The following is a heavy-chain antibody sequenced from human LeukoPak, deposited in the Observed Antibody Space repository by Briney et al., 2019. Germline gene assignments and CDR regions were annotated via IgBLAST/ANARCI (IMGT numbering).Heavy chain of an antibody. Sequence: GGSLRLSCAASGFTFSNAWMSWVRQAPGKGLEWDGRIKSKTDGGTTDYAAPVKGRFTISRDDSKNTLYLQMNSLKTEDTAVYYCTTVRIAAAGPNTYYFDYWGQGTLVTVSS. J-gene: IGHJ4*02. D-gene: IGHD6-13*01. CDR3: TTVRIAAAGPNTYYFDY. CDR2: IKSKTDGGTT. V-gene: IGHV3-15*01. CDR1: GFTFSNAW.